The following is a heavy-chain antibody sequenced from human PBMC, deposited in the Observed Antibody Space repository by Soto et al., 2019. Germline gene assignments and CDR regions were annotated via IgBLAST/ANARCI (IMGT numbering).Heavy chain of an antibody. D-gene: IGHD2-21*01. Sequence: QVQLQESGTGLVEPSGTLSLTCNVYDASSNNGDWCSWVRQPPWKGLEWIVEVYHNGNLKYNASLNIRVTVSVEKSRSQFSLRLSSLTPADTAVYYCATRGIVCPIYWGQGTLVTVSS. CDR3: ATRGIVCPIY. CDR1: DASSNNGDW. V-gene: IGHV4-4*02. J-gene: IGHJ4*02. CDR2: VYHNGNL.